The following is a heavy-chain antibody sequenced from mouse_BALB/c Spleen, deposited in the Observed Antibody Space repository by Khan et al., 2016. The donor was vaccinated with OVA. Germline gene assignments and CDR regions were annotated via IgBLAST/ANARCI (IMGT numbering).Heavy chain of an antibody. V-gene: IGHV1S81*02. CDR1: GYTFTSFY. J-gene: IGHJ3*01. Sequence: QVQLKQSGAELVKPGASVKISCKASGYTFTSFYMYWVKQRPGQGLEWIGGINPSNGDTHFYEKFKSKATLTVDKSSTTAYLQFSSLPSEDSAVYYCARSEYGNPFAYWGQGNLVTVSA. CDR2: INPSNGDT. D-gene: IGHD2-1*01. CDR3: ARSEYGNPFAY.